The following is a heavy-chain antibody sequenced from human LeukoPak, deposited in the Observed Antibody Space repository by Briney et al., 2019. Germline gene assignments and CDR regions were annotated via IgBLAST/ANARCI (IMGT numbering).Heavy chain of an antibody. D-gene: IGHD6-19*01. CDR1: GGSISTYY. V-gene: IGHV4-38-2*02. Sequence: SETLSLTCTVSGGSISTYYWSWIRQPPGKGLEWIGSIYHSGSTYYNPSLKSRVTISVDTSKNQFSLKLSSVTAADTAVYYCARGSSSGWSLFDYWGQGTLVTVSS. CDR2: IYHSGST. J-gene: IGHJ4*02. CDR3: ARGSSSGWSLFDY.